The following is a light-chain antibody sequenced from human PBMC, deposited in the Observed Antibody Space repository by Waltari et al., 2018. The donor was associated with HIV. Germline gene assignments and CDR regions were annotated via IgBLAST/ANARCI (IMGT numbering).Light chain of an antibody. CDR3: QSYDSRV. Sequence: QSLLTQPPSVSGAPGQNVTISCTGSSSNIGADYDIHWYQQLPGTAPKLLIYVNNNRPAGVSDRFSGSKSGTSASLAITGLQAEDEADYYCQSYDSRVFGGGTKLTVL. V-gene: IGLV1-40*01. CDR1: SSNIGADYD. CDR2: VNN. J-gene: IGLJ3*02.